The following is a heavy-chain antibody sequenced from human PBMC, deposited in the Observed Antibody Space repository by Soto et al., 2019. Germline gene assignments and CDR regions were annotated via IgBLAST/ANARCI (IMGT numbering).Heavy chain of an antibody. CDR3: ALKPASCFFNDSASTEIYTLSLLAALPICP. CDR1: GFTFSSYA. Sequence: PGGSLRLSCAASGFTFSSYAMSWVRQAPGKGLEWVSAISGSGGSTYYADSVKSRFTISRDNSKNTLYLQMNSLRAEDTAVYYYALKPASCFFNDSASTEIYTLSLLAALPICPWG. CDR2: ISGSGGST. J-gene: IGHJ5*02. V-gene: IGHV3-23*01. D-gene: IGHD3-10*01.